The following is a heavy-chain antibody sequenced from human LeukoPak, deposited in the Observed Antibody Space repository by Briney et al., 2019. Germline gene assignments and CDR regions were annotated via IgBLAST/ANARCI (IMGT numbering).Heavy chain of an antibody. CDR2: IYYTGNT. V-gene: IGHV4-39*07. Sequence: SETLSLTCSVSGDSIIGYYWGWIRQPPGKGLEWIGNIYYTGNTYYNSSLKSRVTISLDTSKNQFSLKVISMTAADTAAYCTKSDGYGLIRICGRGTMVTVSS. D-gene: IGHD3-10*01. CDR3: KSDGYGLIRI. CDR1: GDSIIGYY. J-gene: IGHJ3*02.